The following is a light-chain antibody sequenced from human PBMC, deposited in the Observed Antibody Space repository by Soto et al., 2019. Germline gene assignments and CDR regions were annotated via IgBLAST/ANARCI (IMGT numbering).Light chain of an antibody. V-gene: IGKV3-11*01. CDR1: QTVSSC. CDR3: QQCYNWPPYT. CDR2: DAT. J-gene: IGKJ2*01. Sequence: EIVLTQTPATLSLSPGERATLSCRASQTVSSCVAWYQQKPGQAPRIVIYDATNRATGIPDRFSGSGSGTDFTLTISSLEPEDFAVYYCQQCYNWPPYTFGQGTKLEIK.